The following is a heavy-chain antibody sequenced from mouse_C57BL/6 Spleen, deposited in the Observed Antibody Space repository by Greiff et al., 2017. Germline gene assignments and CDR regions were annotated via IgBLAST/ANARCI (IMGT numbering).Heavy chain of an antibody. V-gene: IGHV1-64*01. D-gene: IGHD2-5*01. CDR3: ARSDSNLGNWYFDV. Sequence: QVQLQQPGAELVKPGASVKLSCKASGYTFTSYWMHWVKQRPGQGLEWIGMIHPNSGSTNYNEKFKSKATLTVDKSSSTAYMQLSSLTSEDSAVYYCARSDSNLGNWYFDVWGTGTTVTVSS. CDR2: IHPNSGST. CDR1: GYTFTSYW. J-gene: IGHJ1*03.